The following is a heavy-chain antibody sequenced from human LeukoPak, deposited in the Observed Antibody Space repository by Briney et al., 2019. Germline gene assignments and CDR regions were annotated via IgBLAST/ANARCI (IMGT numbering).Heavy chain of an antibody. V-gene: IGHV1-8*01. D-gene: IGHD3-10*01. CDR3: ARGEIGSGSYYNYYYYYMDV. CDR1: GYTFTSYD. CDR2: MNPNSGNT. J-gene: IGHJ6*03. Sequence: ASVKVSCKASGYTFTSYDINWVRQATGQGLEWMGWMNPNSGNTGYAQKFQGRVTMTRNTSISTAYMELSSLRSEDTAVYYCARGEIGSGSYYNYYYYYMDVWGKGTTVTVSS.